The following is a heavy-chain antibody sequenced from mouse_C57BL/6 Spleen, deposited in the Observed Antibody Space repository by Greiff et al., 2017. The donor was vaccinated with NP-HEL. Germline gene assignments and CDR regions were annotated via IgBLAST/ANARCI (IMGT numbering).Heavy chain of an antibody. CDR1: GYTFTSYW. CDR3: SGGRRVFDD. J-gene: IGHJ2*01. Sequence: QVQLQQPGAELVKPGASVKMSCKASGYTFTSYWINWVKQRPGQGLEWIGEIYPGNGGTNYNEKFKGKATLTVDTSSSTAYMQLSSLTSEDSAVYYGSGGRRVFDDWGQGTTLTVST. D-gene: IGHD1-1*01. V-gene: IGHV1-55*01. CDR2: IYPGNGGT.